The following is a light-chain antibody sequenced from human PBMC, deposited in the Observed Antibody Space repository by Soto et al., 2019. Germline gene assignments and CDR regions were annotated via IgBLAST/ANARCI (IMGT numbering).Light chain of an antibody. CDR1: QSVSGW. J-gene: IGKJ5*01. CDR3: QQRSNWPPIT. CDR2: KAS. Sequence: DIQMTQSPSTLSASVGDTVTVTCRASQSVSGWLAWYQQKPGKAPKLLIYKASTLKSGVPSRFSGSGSGTDFTLTINSLEPEDFAVYYCQQRSNWPPITFGQGTRLEIK. V-gene: IGKV1-5*03.